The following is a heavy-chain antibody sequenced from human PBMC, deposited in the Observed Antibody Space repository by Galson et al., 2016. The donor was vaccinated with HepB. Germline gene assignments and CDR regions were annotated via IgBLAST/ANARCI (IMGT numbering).Heavy chain of an antibody. D-gene: IGHD2-2*01. CDR1: GFNFGDYT. CDR3: SRLIDWLVPSAMYDY. CDR2: IRTRTYGGTI. Sequence: SLRLSCATSGFNFGDYTMNWFRQAPGKGLEWVGLIRTRTYGGTIKYAASVKGRFIISRDDSKATACLQMDSLKAEDSAMYYCSRLIDWLVPSAMYDYWGPGTLVTVSS. V-gene: IGHV3-49*03. J-gene: IGHJ4*02.